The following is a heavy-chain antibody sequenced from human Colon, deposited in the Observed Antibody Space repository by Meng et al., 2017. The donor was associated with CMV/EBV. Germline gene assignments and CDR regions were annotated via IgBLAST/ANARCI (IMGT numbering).Heavy chain of an antibody. CDR1: GFNLSTYS. D-gene: IGHD1-26*01. Sequence: GESLKIPCDASGFNLSTYSLNWVRQAPGKGLEWVSSISWSSTYIYYADSVKGRFTISRDNAKNSLFLQMNSLRVEDTAVYWCARDLHLSGFMDVWGQGTTVTVSS. V-gene: IGHV3-21*01. CDR2: ISWSSTYI. J-gene: IGHJ6*02. CDR3: ARDLHLSGFMDV.